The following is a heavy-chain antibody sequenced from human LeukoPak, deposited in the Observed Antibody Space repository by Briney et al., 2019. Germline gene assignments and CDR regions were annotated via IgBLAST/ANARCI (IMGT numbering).Heavy chain of an antibody. Sequence: SVKVSCKASGYTFTSYGISWVRQAPGQGLEWMGGIIPIFGTANYAQKFQGRVSISRDTSATTAYVELSSLTSEDTAVYYCARDATYCRGSTCSYYGLDVWGQGTTVTVSS. D-gene: IGHD2-15*01. V-gene: IGHV1-69*05. CDR3: ARDATYCRGSTCSYYGLDV. CDR1: GYTFTSYG. J-gene: IGHJ6*02. CDR2: IIPIFGTA.